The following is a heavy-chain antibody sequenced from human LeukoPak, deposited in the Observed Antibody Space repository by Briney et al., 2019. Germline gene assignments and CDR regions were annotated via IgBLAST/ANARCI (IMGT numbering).Heavy chain of an antibody. CDR1: GFTFSSYA. Sequence: GGSLRLSCAASGFTFSSYAMHWVRQAPGKGLEWVAVISYDGSNKYYADSVKGRFTISRDNSKNTLYLQMNSLRAEDTAVYYCELWGIGLDYDSSGQTSRDYWGQGTLVTVSS. J-gene: IGHJ4*02. D-gene: IGHD3-22*01. CDR3: ELWGIGLDYDSSGQTSRDY. V-gene: IGHV3-30-3*01. CDR2: ISYDGSNK.